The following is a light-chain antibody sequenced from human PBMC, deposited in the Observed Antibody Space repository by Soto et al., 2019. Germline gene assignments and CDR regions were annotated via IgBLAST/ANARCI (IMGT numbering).Light chain of an antibody. Sequence: EIVLTPSPGTLSLSPGERVSLSFMASQSISSSYLAWFQQKPGQAPRLLIYGASSRATGIPDRFSGSGSGTDFTLTISRLEPEDSAVYYCQQYSRAPITFGQGTRLEI. CDR2: GAS. J-gene: IGKJ5*01. V-gene: IGKV3-20*01. CDR3: QQYSRAPIT. CDR1: QSISSSY.